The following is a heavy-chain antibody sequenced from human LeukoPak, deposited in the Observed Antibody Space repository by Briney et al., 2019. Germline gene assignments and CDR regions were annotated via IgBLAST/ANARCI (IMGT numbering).Heavy chain of an antibody. Sequence: SDTLSLTCAVSGGSISSNNWWSWVRQPPGKGLEWIGEIYHSGSTNYNPSLKSRVTISVDKSKNQFSLELTSVTAADTAVYYCARYGSGSYIDYWGQGTLVTVSS. V-gene: IGHV4-4*02. CDR2: IYHSGST. CDR1: GGSISSNNW. J-gene: IGHJ4*02. CDR3: ARYGSGSYIDY. D-gene: IGHD3-10*01.